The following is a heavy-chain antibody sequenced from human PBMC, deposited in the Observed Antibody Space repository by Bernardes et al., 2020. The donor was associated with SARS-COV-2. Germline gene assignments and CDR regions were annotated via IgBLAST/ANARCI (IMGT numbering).Heavy chain of an antibody. CDR1: GYTLTELS. V-gene: IGHV1-24*01. D-gene: IGHD6-19*01. CDR2: FDPEDGET. J-gene: IGHJ5*02. Sequence: ASVKVSCKVSGYTLTELSMHWVRQAPGKGLEWMGGFDPEDGETIYAQKFQGRVTMTEDTSTDTAYMELSSLRSEDTAVYYCATGSVAGTPTWFDPWGQGTLVTVSS. CDR3: ATGSVAGTPTWFDP.